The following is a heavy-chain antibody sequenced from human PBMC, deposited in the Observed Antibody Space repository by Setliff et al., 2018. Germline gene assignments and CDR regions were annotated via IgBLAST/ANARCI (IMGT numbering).Heavy chain of an antibody. CDR2: INHSGST. Sequence: GSLRLSCAASGFTFSSYSMNWVRQPPGKGLEWIGEINHSGSTNYNPSLKSRVTISVDTSKNQFSLKLSSVTAADTAVYYCARGKVLYDYVWGSYRYEDYYYGMDVWGQGTTVTVSS. V-gene: IGHV4-34*01. CDR3: ARGKVLYDYVWGSYRYEDYYYGMDV. D-gene: IGHD3-16*02. J-gene: IGHJ6*02. CDR1: GFTFSSYS.